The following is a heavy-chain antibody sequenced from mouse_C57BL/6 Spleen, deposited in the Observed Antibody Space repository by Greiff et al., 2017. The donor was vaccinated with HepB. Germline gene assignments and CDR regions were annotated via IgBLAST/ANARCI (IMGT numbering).Heavy chain of an antibody. CDR1: GYAFSSYW. V-gene: IGHV1-80*01. J-gene: IGHJ3*01. CDR3: ARRGTGYDSFAY. D-gene: IGHD2-4*01. Sequence: QVQLQQSGAELVKPGASVKISCKASGYAFSSYWMNWVKQRPGKGLEWIGQIYPGDGDTNYNGKFKGKATLTADKSSSTAYMQLSSLTSEDSAVYFCARRGTGYDSFAYWGQGTLVTVSA. CDR2: IYPGDGDT.